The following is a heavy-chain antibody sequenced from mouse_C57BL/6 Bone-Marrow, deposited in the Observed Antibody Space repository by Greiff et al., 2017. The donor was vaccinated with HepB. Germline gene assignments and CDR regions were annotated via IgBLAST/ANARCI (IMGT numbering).Heavy chain of an antibody. V-gene: IGHV1-5*01. CDR3: TREWGYDEDAMDY. J-gene: IGHJ4*01. CDR1: GYTFTSYW. D-gene: IGHD2-2*01. CDR2: IYPGNSDN. Sequence: EVQLQQSGTVLARPGASVKMSCKTSGYTFTSYWMHWVKQRPGQGLEWIGAIYPGNSDNSYNQKFKGKAKLTAVTSASPAYMELSSLTNEDSAVYYCTREWGYDEDAMDYWGQGTSVTVSS.